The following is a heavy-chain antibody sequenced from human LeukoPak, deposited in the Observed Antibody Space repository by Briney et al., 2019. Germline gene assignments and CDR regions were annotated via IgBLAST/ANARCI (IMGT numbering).Heavy chain of an antibody. Sequence: PSETLSLTCAVYGGSFSGYYWSWIRQPPGKGLEWIGEINHSGSTNYNPSLKSRVTISVDTSKNQFSLKLSSVTAADTAVYYCAKHRDILTGFSSRGVWFDPWGQGTLVTVSS. CDR2: INHSGST. J-gene: IGHJ5*02. CDR3: AKHRDILTGFSSRGVWFDP. V-gene: IGHV4-34*01. D-gene: IGHD3-9*01. CDR1: GGSFSGYY.